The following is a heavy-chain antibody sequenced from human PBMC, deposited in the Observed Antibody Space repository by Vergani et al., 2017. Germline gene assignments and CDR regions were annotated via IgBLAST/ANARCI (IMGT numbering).Heavy chain of an antibody. CDR1: GFTFSSYA. D-gene: IGHD6-19*01. CDR3: AKDDGGGAVAGTFSGRDAFDI. J-gene: IGHJ3*02. CDR2: ISGSGGST. V-gene: IGHV3-23*01. Sequence: EVQLLESGGSLVQPGGSLRLSCAASGFTFSSYAMSWVRQAPGKGLEWVSAISGSGGSTYYADSVKGRFTISRDISKNTLYLQMNSLRAEDTAVYYCAKDDGGGAVAGTFSGRDAFDIWGQGTMVTVSS.